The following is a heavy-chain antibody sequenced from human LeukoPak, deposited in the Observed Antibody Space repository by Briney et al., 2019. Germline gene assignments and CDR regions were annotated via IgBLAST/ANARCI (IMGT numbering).Heavy chain of an antibody. D-gene: IGHD6-13*01. CDR2: IKQDGSEK. J-gene: IGHJ4*02. V-gene: IGHV3-7*01. CDR1: GFTFSSYW. Sequence: PGGSLRLSCAASGFTFSSYWMSWVRQAPGKGLEWVANIKQDGSEKYYADSVKGRFTISRDNAKNSLYLQMNSLRAEDTAVYYCARNWYSSSWPTTLDYWGQGTLVTVSS. CDR3: ARNWYSSSWPTTLDY.